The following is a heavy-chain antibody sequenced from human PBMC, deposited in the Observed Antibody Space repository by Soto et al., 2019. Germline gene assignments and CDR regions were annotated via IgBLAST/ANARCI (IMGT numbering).Heavy chain of an antibody. J-gene: IGHJ4*02. V-gene: IGHV1-69*13. D-gene: IGHD5-12*01. CDR2: INPIFGTA. CDR1: GYTFTGYY. CDR3: ARDGYNYMDY. Sequence: SVKVSCKASGYTFTGYYMHWVRQAPGQGLEWMGWINPIFGTANYAQKFQGRVTITADESTSTAYMELSSLRSEDTAVYYCARDGYNYMDYWGQGTLVTVSS.